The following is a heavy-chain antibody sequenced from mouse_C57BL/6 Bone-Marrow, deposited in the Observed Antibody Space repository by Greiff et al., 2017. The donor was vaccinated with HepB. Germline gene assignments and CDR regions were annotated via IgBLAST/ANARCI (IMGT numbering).Heavy chain of an antibody. Sequence: QVQLKQPGAELVKPGASVKLSCKASGYTFTSYWMHWVKQRPGQGLEWIGMIHPNSGSTNYNEKFKSKATLTVDKSSSTAYMQRSSLTSEDSAVYYCARKYYGLLGYFDVWGTGTTVTVSS. CDR1: GYTFTSYW. CDR3: ARKYYGLLGYFDV. J-gene: IGHJ1*03. V-gene: IGHV1-64*01. CDR2: IHPNSGST. D-gene: IGHD1-2*01.